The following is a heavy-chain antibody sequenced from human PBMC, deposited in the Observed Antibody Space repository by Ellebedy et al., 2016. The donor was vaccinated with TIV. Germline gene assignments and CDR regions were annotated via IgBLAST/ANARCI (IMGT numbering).Heavy chain of an antibody. Sequence: GSLRLXXTVSGGSISSYYWSWIRQPPGKGLEWIGYIYYSGSTNYNPSLKSRVTISVDTSKNQFSLKLSSVTAADTAVYYCARGDTAMVYDAFDIWGQGTMVTVSS. V-gene: IGHV4-59*01. CDR1: GGSISSYY. J-gene: IGHJ3*02. CDR2: IYYSGST. CDR3: ARGDTAMVYDAFDI. D-gene: IGHD5-18*01.